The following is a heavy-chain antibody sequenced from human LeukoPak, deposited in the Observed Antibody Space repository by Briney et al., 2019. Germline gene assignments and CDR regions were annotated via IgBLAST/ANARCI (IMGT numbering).Heavy chain of an antibody. Sequence: GGSLRLSCAASGFTFSIYAMSWVRQAPGKGLEWIAAISSSGGTTYYADSMRGPFSISRDNSKSMLYLEMSSLRADDTAVYYCAKVAARRDYEAYFEYWGQGTQVTVSS. CDR3: AKVAARRDYEAYFEY. J-gene: IGHJ4*02. CDR1: GFTFSIYA. V-gene: IGHV3-23*01. CDR2: ISSSGGTT. D-gene: IGHD5-24*01.